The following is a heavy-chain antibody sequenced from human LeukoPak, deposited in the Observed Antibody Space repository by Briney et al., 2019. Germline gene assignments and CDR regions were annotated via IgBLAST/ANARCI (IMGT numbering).Heavy chain of an antibody. V-gene: IGHV4-39*07. CDR1: GGSLSRGNSY. D-gene: IGHD5-18*01. Sequence: PSETLSLTCTVSGGSLSRGNSYCGWVRPSPGTGLEWIGNIYSSGRTYSKPSLRSRVTTSLDTSQNRFSLKLRSVSAADTASYFCAIKRQAPLTAIAYWGQGTLVTVSS. J-gene: IGHJ4*02. CDR3: AIKRQAPLTAIAY. CDR2: IYSSGRT.